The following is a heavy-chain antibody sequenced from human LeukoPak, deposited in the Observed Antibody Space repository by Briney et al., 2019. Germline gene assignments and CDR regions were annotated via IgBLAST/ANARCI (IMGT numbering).Heavy chain of an antibody. V-gene: IGHV3-30*02. CDR3: AKGLSSIFGVVMGYWFGP. CDR1: GFTFSSYG. J-gene: IGHJ5*02. Sequence: PGGSLRLSCAASGFTFSSYGMHWVRQAPGKGLEWVAFIRSDGSNKYYADSVKGRFTISRDNSKNTLYVQMNSLRAEDTAVYYCAKGLSSIFGVVMGYWFGPWGQGTLVTVSS. D-gene: IGHD3-3*01. CDR2: IRSDGSNK.